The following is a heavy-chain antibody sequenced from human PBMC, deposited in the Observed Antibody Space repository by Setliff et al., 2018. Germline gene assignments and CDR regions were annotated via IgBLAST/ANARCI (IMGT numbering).Heavy chain of an antibody. CDR1: GFTFSIYW. Sequence: GGSLRLSCAASGFTFSIYWMHWVRQVPGKGLEWVSRINIDGRSINYADSVRGRFTISRDNAKNTVYLQMNSLRAEDTAVYYCARDRISRYYDSGAHAFDIWGQGTMVTVSS. D-gene: IGHD3-22*01. V-gene: IGHV3-74*01. J-gene: IGHJ3*02. CDR3: ARDRISRYYDSGAHAFDI. CDR2: INIDGRSI.